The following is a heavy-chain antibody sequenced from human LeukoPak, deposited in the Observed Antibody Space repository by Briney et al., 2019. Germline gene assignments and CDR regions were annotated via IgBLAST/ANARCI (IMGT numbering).Heavy chain of an antibody. Sequence: ASVKVSCKASGGTFSSYAISWVRQAPGQGLEWMGRIIPIFGTANYAQKFQGRVTITTDESTSTAYMELSSLRSEDTAVYYCARDSIAAAGENWFDPWGQGTLVTVSS. J-gene: IGHJ5*02. CDR2: IIPIFGTA. V-gene: IGHV1-69*05. CDR3: ARDSIAAAGENWFDP. CDR1: GGTFSSYA. D-gene: IGHD6-13*01.